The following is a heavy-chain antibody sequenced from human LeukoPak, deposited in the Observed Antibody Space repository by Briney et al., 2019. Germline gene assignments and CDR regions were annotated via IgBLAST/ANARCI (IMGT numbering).Heavy chain of an antibody. J-gene: IGHJ4*02. D-gene: IGHD3-10*01. Sequence: GGSLRLSCAASGFTFSSYAMHWVRQAPGKGLEWVAVISYDGSNKYYADSVKGRFTISRDNSKNTLYLQMNSLRAEDTAVYYCAKDVDGGVFDFWGQGTLVTVSS. V-gene: IGHV3-30*04. CDR3: AKDVDGGVFDF. CDR2: ISYDGSNK. CDR1: GFTFSSYA.